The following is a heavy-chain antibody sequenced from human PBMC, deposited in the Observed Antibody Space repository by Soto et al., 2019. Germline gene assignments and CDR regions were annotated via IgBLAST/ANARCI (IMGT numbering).Heavy chain of an antibody. D-gene: IGHD6-13*01. CDR2: IYYSGST. V-gene: IGHV4-59*01. CDR3: ARDGQPGSWYDY. J-gene: IGHJ4*02. CDR1: GGSISSYY. Sequence: PSETLSLTCTVSGGSISSYYWSWIRQPPGKGLEWIGYIYYSGSTNYNPSLKSRVTISVDTSKNQFSLKLSSVTAADTAVYYCARDGQPGSWYDYWDQGTLVTVSS.